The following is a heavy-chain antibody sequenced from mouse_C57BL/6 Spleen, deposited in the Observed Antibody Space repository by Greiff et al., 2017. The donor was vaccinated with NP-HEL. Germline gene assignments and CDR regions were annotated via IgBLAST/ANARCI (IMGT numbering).Heavy chain of an antibody. CDR2: IYPGDGDT. V-gene: IGHV1-82*01. CDR1: GYAFSSSW. J-gene: IGHJ4*01. D-gene: IGHD4-1*02. Sequence: QVQLQQSGPELVKPGASVKISCKASGYAFSSSWMNWVKQRTGKGLEWIGRIYPGDGDTNYNGKFKGKATLTADKSSSTAYMQLSSLTSEDSAVYFCASTGTGYAMDYWGQGTSVTVSS. CDR3: ASTGTGYAMDY.